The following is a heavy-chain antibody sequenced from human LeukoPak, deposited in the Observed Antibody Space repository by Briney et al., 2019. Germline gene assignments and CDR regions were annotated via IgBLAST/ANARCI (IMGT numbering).Heavy chain of an antibody. CDR3: AEDQAYRGVRVYYGMDV. J-gene: IGHJ6*02. Sequence: GGSLRLSCAASRFTFSSYAVSWVRQAPGKGLEWVSGIINTGDGTRYADSVKGRFTISRDNSKNMLYLQMNSLRAEDTAVYYCAEDQAYRGVRVYYGMDVWGQGTTVTVSS. D-gene: IGHD2-21*01. V-gene: IGHV3-23*01. CDR2: IINTGDGT. CDR1: RFTFSSYA.